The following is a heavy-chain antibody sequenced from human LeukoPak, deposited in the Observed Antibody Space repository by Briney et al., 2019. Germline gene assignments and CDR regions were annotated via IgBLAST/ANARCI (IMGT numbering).Heavy chain of an antibody. Sequence: GGSLRLSCAASGFTFSSNYMSWVRQAPGKGLEWVSVIYAGGATAYADSVKGRFTISRGNSKNTLYLQMNSLRAEDTALYYCAREGGDSMIQGVIADWGQGTLVTVSS. CDR2: IYAGGAT. CDR3: AREGGDSMIQGVIAD. V-gene: IGHV3-53*01. D-gene: IGHD3-10*01. J-gene: IGHJ4*02. CDR1: GFTFSSNY.